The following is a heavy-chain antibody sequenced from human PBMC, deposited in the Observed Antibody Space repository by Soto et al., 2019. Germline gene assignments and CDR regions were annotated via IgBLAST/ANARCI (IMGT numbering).Heavy chain of an antibody. J-gene: IGHJ4*02. CDR1: GGSFSGYY. CDR2: INHSGST. V-gene: IGHV4-34*01. Sequence: QVQLQQWGAGLLKPSETLSLTCAVYGGSFSGYYWTWIRQPPGTGLEWIGEINHSGSTNYNPSLKSLVTLSVDTSKNQFSLKLTSVTAADTAVYYCARDKITGLFDYWGQGTLVTVPS. CDR3: ARDKITGLFDY. D-gene: IGHD2-8*02.